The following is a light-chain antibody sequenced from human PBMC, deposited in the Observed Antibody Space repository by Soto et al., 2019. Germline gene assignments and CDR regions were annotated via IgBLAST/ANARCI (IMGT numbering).Light chain of an antibody. CDR2: VAS. V-gene: IGKV1-39*01. Sequence: DIQITECPSWRYGSEGDTVPITCQASQRIDTCLNWYQQKSGKAPNLLIYVASTLQSGVPSRFSGSGSGTDFTLTISSLQPEDFATYFCQHTYIHPPTFGQGTKVDIK. J-gene: IGKJ1*01. CDR1: QRIDTC. CDR3: QHTYIHPPT.